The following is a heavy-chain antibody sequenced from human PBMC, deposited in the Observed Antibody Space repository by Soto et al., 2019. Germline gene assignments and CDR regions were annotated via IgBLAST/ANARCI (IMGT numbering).Heavy chain of an antibody. CDR3: ATEVISYDSGGYWTVVGETLDI. Sequence: EVQLVESGGGLVKPGGSLRLSCAASGFTVSNVWMTWVRQTAGKGLELVGHIKRTTDGGTTEYAAPVKGRFTISRDDSKNTLYLQMNSLKTEDTAVYYCATEVISYDSGGYWTVVGETLDIWGQGTMVTVSS. V-gene: IGHV3-15*01. CDR1: GFTVSNVW. J-gene: IGHJ3*02. D-gene: IGHD3-22*01. CDR2: IKRTTDGGTT.